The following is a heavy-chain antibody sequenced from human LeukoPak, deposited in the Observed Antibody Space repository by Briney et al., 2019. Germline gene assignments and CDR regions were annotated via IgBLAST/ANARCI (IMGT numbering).Heavy chain of an antibody. V-gene: IGHV1-2*02. CDR1: GYTFTGYY. D-gene: IGHD6-19*01. Sequence: GASVKVSCKASGYTFTGYYMHWVRQAPGQGLEWMGWINPNSGGTNYAQKFQGRVTMTRDTSISTAYMELSRLRSDDTAVYYRARPSSIAVAGTHFQHWGQGTLVTVSS. J-gene: IGHJ1*01. CDR3: ARPSSIAVAGTHFQH. CDR2: INPNSGGT.